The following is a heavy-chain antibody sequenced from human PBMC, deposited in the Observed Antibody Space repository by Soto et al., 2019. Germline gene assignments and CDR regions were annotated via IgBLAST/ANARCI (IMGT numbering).Heavy chain of an antibody. D-gene: IGHD3-9*01. CDR1: GGSISSGGYY. Sequence: QVQLQESGPGLVKPSQTLSLTCTVSGGSISSGGYYWSWIRQHPGKGLEWIGYIYYSGSTYYNPSLKSRVTISLDTSKNQFSLKLRSVTAADTAVYYCARSQDDILTGYFLFDYWGQGPLVTVSS. J-gene: IGHJ4*02. CDR2: IYYSGST. CDR3: ARSQDDILTGYFLFDY. V-gene: IGHV4-31*03.